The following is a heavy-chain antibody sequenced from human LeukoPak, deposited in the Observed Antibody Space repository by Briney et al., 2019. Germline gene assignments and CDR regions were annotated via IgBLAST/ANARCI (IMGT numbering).Heavy chain of an antibody. V-gene: IGHV4-34*01. Sequence: SETLSLTCAVYGGSFSGYYWSSIRQPPGKGLEWIGEINHSGSTNYNPSLKSRVTISVDTSKNQFSLKLSSVTAADTAVYYCARGTSTNKNWFDPWGQGTLVTVSS. CDR3: ARGTSTNKNWFDP. J-gene: IGHJ5*02. CDR2: INHSGST. CDR1: GGSFSGYY. D-gene: IGHD1/OR15-1a*01.